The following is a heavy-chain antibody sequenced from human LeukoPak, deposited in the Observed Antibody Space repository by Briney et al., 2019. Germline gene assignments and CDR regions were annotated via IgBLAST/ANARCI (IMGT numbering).Heavy chain of an antibody. CDR1: GFTFGDYA. V-gene: IGHV3-49*04. CDR2: IRSKAYGGTT. D-gene: IGHD3-3*01. CDR3: TRNVDFWSGYGFDY. Sequence: PGGSLRLSCTASGFTFGDYAMSWVRQAPGKGLEWVGFIRSKAYGGTTEYAASVKGRFTISGDDSKSIAYLQMNSLKTEDTAVYYCTRNVDFWSGYGFDYWGQGTLVTVSS. J-gene: IGHJ4*02.